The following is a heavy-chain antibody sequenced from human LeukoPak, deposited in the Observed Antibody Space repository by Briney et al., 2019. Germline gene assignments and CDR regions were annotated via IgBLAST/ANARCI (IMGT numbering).Heavy chain of an antibody. Sequence: PGGSLRLSCAASGFTFSSYAMSWVRQAPGKGLEWVSAISGSGGSTYYADSVKGQFTISRDNSMNTLYLQMNSLRAEDTAVYYSAKQAGRGYDSLFDYWGQGTLVTVSS. V-gene: IGHV3-23*01. CDR3: AKQAGRGYDSLFDY. CDR2: ISGSGGST. D-gene: IGHD5-12*01. J-gene: IGHJ4*02. CDR1: GFTFSSYA.